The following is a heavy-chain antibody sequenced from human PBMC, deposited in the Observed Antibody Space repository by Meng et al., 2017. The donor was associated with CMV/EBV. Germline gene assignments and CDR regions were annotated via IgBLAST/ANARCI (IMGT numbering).Heavy chain of an antibody. CDR3: ARGGNWFDP. CDR1: GGSFSGYY. J-gene: IGHJ5*02. Sequence: GPPQQVGAGLFMPSETLSPTGPVYGGSFSGYYWRWLRQPPGKGLEWIGEINHSGSTNYNPSLKSRVTIPVDTSKNQFSLKLSSVTAADTAVYYCARGGNWFDPWGQGTLVTVSS. V-gene: IGHV4-34*01. CDR2: INHSGST.